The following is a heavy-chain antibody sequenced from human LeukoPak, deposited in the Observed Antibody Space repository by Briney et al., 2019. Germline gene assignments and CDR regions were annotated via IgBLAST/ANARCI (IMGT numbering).Heavy chain of an antibody. CDR3: AMGEGIVGATTVGGY. D-gene: IGHD1-26*01. CDR2: INTNTGNP. J-gene: IGHJ4*02. CDR1: GYTFTSYA. Sequence: VASVKVSCKASGYTFTSYAMNWVRQAPGQGLEWMGRINTNTGNPTYAQGFTGRFVFSLDTSVSTAYLQISSLKAEDTAVYYCAMGEGIVGATTVGGYWGQGTLVTVSS. V-gene: IGHV7-4-1*02.